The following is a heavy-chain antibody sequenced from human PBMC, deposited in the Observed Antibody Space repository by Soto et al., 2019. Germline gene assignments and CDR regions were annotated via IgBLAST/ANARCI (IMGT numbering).Heavy chain of an antibody. CDR3: MRDVPSYGDYGNGYFDS. D-gene: IGHD4-17*01. CDR1: GGSISSYY. Sequence: SETLSLTCTVSGGSISSYYWSWIRQPPGKGLEWIGYIYYSGSTNYNPSLKSRVTISVDTSKNQFSLKLSSVIAADTAVYYCMRDVPSYGDYGNGYFDSWGQGTLVTVS. CDR2: IYYSGST. J-gene: IGHJ4*02. V-gene: IGHV4-59*01.